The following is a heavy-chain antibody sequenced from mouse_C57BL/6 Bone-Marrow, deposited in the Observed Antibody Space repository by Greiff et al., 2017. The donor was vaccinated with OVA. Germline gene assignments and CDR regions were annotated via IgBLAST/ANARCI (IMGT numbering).Heavy chain of an antibody. CDR3: TRAYGSSYGAMDY. J-gene: IGHJ4*01. D-gene: IGHD1-1*01. CDR2: ISSGGDYI. Sequence: EVQVVESGEGLVKPGGSLKLSCAASGFTFSSYAMSWVRQTPEKRLEWVAYISSGGDYIYYADTVKGRFTISRDNARNTLYLQMSSLKSEDTAMYYCTRAYGSSYGAMDYWGQGTSVTVSS. CDR1: GFTFSSYA. V-gene: IGHV5-9-1*02.